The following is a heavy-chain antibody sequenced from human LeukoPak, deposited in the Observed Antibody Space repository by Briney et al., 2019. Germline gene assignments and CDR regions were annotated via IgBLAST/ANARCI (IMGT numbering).Heavy chain of an antibody. CDR3: AKLGKGAFDI. CDR1: GFTFDDYA. V-gene: IGHV3-9*03. Sequence: GGSXRLSCAASGFTFDDYAMHWVRQAPGKGLEWVSGISWNSGSIVYADSVKGRFTISRDNAKNSLYLQMNSLRAEDMALYYCAKLGKGAFDIWGQGTMVTVSS. J-gene: IGHJ3*02. CDR2: ISWNSGSI.